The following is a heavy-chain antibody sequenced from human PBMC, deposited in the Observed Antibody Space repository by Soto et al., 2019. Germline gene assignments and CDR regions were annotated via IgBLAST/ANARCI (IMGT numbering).Heavy chain of an antibody. CDR2: IDNTGSA. CDR3: AGAVSDFDVRRYRTSYFDQ. V-gene: IGHV4-31*03. D-gene: IGHD3-10*02. J-gene: IGHJ4*02. CDR1: GASLSTGVYY. Sequence: SETLSLTCTVSGASLSTGVYYWTWIRQHPGKGLEWIGYIDNTGSAYYNPSLTGRVDISVDTSKNQCSLNLQSLTAADTAFYYCAGAVSDFDVRRYRTSYFDQWGQGTQVTVSS.